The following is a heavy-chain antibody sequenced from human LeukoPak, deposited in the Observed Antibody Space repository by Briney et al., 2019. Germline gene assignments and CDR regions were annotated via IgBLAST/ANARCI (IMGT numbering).Heavy chain of an antibody. V-gene: IGHV4-59*08. D-gene: IGHD3-22*01. CDR1: GGSISSYY. J-gene: IGHJ4*02. CDR3: ARLDYYDSSGHIDY. CDR2: IYYSGST. Sequence: TSETLSLTCTVSGGSISSYYWSWIRQPPGKGLEWIGYIYYSGSTNSNPSLKSRVTISVDTSKNQFSLKLSSVTAADTAVYYCARLDYYDSSGHIDYWGQGTLSPSPQ.